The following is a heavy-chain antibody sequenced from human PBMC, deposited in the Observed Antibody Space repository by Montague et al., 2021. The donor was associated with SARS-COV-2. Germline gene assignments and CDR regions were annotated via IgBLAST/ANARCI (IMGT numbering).Heavy chain of an antibody. J-gene: IGHJ3*02. CDR1: GFSFSSFS. D-gene: IGHD2-8*01. CDR3: VRDPGMNGLDI. V-gene: IGHV3-30*04. Sequence: SLRLSCAASGFSFSSFSMHWVRQAPGKGLESLAVVSTDENEKYYSGSVRGRFTISRDNSKNAVSLQVNSLRVEDTAVYYCVRDPGMNGLDIWGQGTRVTVSS. CDR2: VSTDENEK.